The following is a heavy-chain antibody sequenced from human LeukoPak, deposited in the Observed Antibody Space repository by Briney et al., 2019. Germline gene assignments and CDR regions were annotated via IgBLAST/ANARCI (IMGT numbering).Heavy chain of an antibody. Sequence: SETLSLTCAVYGGSFSTYYWSWIRQPPGKGLEWIGEINHSGSTNYNPSLKSRVTISVDTSKNQFSLKLSSVTAADTAVYYCARGVLLWFGELSDWFDPWGQGTLVTVSS. CDR3: ARGVLLWFGELSDWFDP. V-gene: IGHV4-34*01. CDR2: INHSGST. CDR1: GGSFSTYY. D-gene: IGHD3-10*01. J-gene: IGHJ5*02.